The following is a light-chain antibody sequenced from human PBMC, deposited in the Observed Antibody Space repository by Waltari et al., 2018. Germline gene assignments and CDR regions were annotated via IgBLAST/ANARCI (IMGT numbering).Light chain of an antibody. CDR2: KAS. CDR3: HQYNTLPLT. V-gene: IGKV1-5*03. J-gene: IGKJ4*01. Sequence: DVQLTHSPSTLSASVGDRVTITCRASESVKNNLAWYQHQPGKAPKVLVHKASRVESGVPSRFSGSGYGTEFTLTISSLEPDDFATYYCHQYNTLPLTFGGGTKVEIK. CDR1: ESVKNN.